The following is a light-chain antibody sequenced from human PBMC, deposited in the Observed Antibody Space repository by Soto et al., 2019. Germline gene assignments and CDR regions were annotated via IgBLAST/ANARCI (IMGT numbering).Light chain of an antibody. CDR2: DAS. CDR3: QQYGSSTYT. CDR1: QSVSSNH. V-gene: IGKV3-20*01. J-gene: IGKJ2*01. Sequence: EIVLTQSPGSLSLSPRERATLSCRASQSVSSNHLAWYQQKPGQAPRLLIYDASRRATGIPDRFSGSGSGTEFTLTISRLEPEDFAVYYCQQYGSSTYTFGQGTKVEIK.